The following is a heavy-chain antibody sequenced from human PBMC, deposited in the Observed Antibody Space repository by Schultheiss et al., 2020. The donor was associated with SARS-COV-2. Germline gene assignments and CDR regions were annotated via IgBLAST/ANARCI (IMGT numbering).Heavy chain of an antibody. CDR2: IYYSGST. J-gene: IGHJ6*02. D-gene: IGHD1-26*01. Sequence: SETLSLTCTVSGGSISSYYWSWIRQPPGKGLEWIGYIYYSGSTYYNPSLKSRVTISVDTSKNQFSLKLSSVTAADTAVYYCGLVGATYYYGMDVWGQGTTVTVSS. CDR3: GLVGATYYYGMDV. CDR1: GGSISSYY. V-gene: IGHV4-59*04.